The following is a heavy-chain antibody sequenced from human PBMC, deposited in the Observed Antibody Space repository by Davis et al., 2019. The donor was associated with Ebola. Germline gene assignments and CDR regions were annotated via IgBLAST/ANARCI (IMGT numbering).Heavy chain of an antibody. D-gene: IGHD2-2*01. CDR3: VRDSTTSGDN. J-gene: IGHJ4*02. Sequence: GESLKISCAASGFIFGTYWMSWGRQAPGKGLEWVANIKQDGSEKYYLDSVKGRFPISRDNAKNSLYLQMYSRRAEDTAVYYCVRDSTTSGDNWGQGTLVTVSS. CDR2: IKQDGSEK. V-gene: IGHV3-7*01. CDR1: GFIFGTYW.